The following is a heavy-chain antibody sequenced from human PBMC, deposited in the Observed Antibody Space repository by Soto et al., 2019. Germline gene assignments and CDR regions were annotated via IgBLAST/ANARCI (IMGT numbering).Heavy chain of an antibody. CDR2: IYYSGST. D-gene: IGHD6-13*01. CDR1: GGSVSSGIYY. Sequence: NPSETLSLTCTVSGGSVSSGIYYWIWIRQPPGKGLEWIGYIYYSGSTNYNPSLKSRVTISVDTSKNQFSLKLSSVTAADTAVYYCAREVQQQLVLGWFDPWGQGTLVTVSS. J-gene: IGHJ5*02. CDR3: AREVQQQLVLGWFDP. V-gene: IGHV4-61*01.